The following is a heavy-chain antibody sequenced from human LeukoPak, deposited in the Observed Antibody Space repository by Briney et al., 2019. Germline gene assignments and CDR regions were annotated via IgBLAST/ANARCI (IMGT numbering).Heavy chain of an antibody. CDR2: IHSDGTTT. CDR3: ARADFWSGYGQYGMDV. D-gene: IGHD3-3*01. J-gene: IGHJ6*02. CDR1: GFTFNIYW. Sequence: GGSLRLSCEASGFTFNIYWMNWVRLAPGKGLVSVSRIHSDGTTTSYADSVKGRFTISRDNAKNSLYLQMNSLRAEDTAVYYCARADFWSGYGQYGMDVWGQGTTVTVSS. V-gene: IGHV3-74*01.